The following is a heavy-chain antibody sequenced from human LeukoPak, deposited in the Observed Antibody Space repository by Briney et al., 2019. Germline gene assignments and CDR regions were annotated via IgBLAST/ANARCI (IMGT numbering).Heavy chain of an antibody. Sequence: AAVKVSCKASGYRFTSYGISRVRQASGPGREWMGWISGYNGNTNYAQKLQCRVTMTTDTSTSTAYMELRSLRSDVTAVYYCAREYCSTTRCYMADYWGQGTLVTVSS. CDR1: GYRFTSYG. J-gene: IGHJ4*02. CDR2: ISGYNGNT. V-gene: IGHV1-18*01. CDR3: AREYCSTTRCYMADY. D-gene: IGHD2-2*01.